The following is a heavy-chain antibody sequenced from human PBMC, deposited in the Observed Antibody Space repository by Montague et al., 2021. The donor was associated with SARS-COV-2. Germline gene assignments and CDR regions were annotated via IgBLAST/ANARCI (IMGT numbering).Heavy chain of an antibody. CDR2: IYHSGTT. Sequence: SETLSLTCTVSGDSITNNYYWGWIRQPPGKGLEWIGTIYHSGTTYYNPSLKSRVTIPVDTSNNQFSLKLTSVTAADTAVYYCARRHIVASNRAFDYWGQGTLVTVSS. V-gene: IGHV4-38-2*02. D-gene: IGHD2-21*01. CDR1: GDSITNNYY. CDR3: ARRHIVASNRAFDY. J-gene: IGHJ4*02.